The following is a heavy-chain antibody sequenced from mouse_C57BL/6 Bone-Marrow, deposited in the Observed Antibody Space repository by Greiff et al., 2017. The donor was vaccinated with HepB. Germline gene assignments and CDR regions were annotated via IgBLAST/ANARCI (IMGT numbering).Heavy chain of an antibody. D-gene: IGHD1-1*01. V-gene: IGHV5-17*01. J-gene: IGHJ1*03. CDR3: ARRNPAYYYGSSYGYFDV. Sequence: EVKLMESGGGLVKPGGSLKLSCSASGFTFSDYGMHWVRQAPEKGLEWVAYISSGSSTIYYADTVKGRFTISRDNAKNTLFLQMTSLRSEDTAMYYCARRNPAYYYGSSYGYFDVWGTGTTVTVSS. CDR1: GFTFSDYG. CDR2: ISSGSSTI.